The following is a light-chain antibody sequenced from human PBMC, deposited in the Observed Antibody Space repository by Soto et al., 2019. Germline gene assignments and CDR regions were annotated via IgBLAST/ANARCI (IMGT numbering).Light chain of an antibody. V-gene: IGKV3D-7*01. J-gene: IGKJ4*01. Sequence: PGERVTLSCRASKSVSSSYLTWYQQKPGQAPRLLIYGASTRATSIPARFSGSGSGTDFTLTISSLQPEDFAVYYCQQDYNLPTFGGGTKVEIK. CDR1: KSVSSSY. CDR2: GAS. CDR3: QQDYNLPT.